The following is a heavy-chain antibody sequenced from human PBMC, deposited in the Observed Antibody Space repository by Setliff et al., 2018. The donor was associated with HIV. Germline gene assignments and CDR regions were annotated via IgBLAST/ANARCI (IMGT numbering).Heavy chain of an antibody. CDR2: VSTYNGHT. D-gene: IGHD1-26*01. CDR1: GYTFTTYG. CDR3: ARPLDSGSYPYDAFAF. Sequence: ASVKVSCKASGYTFTTYGINWVRQAPGQGLEWMGWVSTYNGHTNYPRHLQGRVTMTTTTSTGTAYLALRSLRSDDTAMYYCARPLDSGSYPYDAFAFWGLGTMVTVSS. V-gene: IGHV1-18*04. J-gene: IGHJ3*01.